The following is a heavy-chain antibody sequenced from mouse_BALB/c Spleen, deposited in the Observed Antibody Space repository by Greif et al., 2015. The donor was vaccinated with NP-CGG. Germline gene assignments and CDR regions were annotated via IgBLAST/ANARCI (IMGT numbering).Heavy chain of an antibody. CDR3: AGDGVTGTGFDY. V-gene: IGHV5-4*02. J-gene: IGHJ2*01. Sequence: EVMLVESGGGLVKPGGSLKLSCAASGFTSRDYYMYWVRQTPEKRLEWVATISDGGSYTYYPDSVKGRFTISRDNAKNNLYLQMSSLKSEDTSMYYCAGDGVTGTGFDYWGQGTTLTVSS. CDR1: GFTSRDYY. D-gene: IGHD4-1*01. CDR2: ISDGGSYT.